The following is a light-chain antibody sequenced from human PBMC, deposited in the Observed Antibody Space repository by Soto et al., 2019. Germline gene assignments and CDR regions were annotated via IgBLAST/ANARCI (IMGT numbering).Light chain of an antibody. J-gene: IGKJ2*01. CDR2: GAS. CDR1: QSVSSSY. V-gene: IGKV3-20*01. CDR3: QQYGSSPYT. Sequence: PGERATLSCMASQSVSSSYLAWYQQKPGQAPRLLIYGASSRATGIPDRFSGSGSGTDFTLTISRLEPEDFAVYYCQQYGSSPYTFGQGTKVDIK.